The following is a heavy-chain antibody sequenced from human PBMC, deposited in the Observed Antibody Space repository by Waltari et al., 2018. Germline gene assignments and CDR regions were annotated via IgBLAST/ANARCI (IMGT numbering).Heavy chain of an antibody. V-gene: IGHV1-69*05. CDR3: ARGGGGDIVVVVAATAFDI. J-gene: IGHJ3*02. CDR1: GGTFSSYA. Sequence: QVQLVQSGAEVKKPGSSVKVSCKASGGTFSSYAISWVRQAPGQGLEWMGGIIPSFGTANYAQKFQGRVTITTDESTSTAYMELSSLRSEDTAVYYCARGGGGDIVVVVAATAFDIWGQGTMVTVSS. D-gene: IGHD2-15*01. CDR2: IIPSFGTA.